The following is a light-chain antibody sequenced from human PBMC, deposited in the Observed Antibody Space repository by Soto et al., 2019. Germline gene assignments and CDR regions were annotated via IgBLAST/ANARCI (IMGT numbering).Light chain of an antibody. V-gene: IGKV3-15*01. CDR2: GAS. J-gene: IGKJ5*01. Sequence: EIVMTQSPATLSVSPGERVTLSCRASQSINNKVAWYQQKPGQAPRLLIYGASTRATGISARFSGSGSGTDFTLTISSLQPEDFATYYCQQSYSTPTFGQGTRLEIK. CDR1: QSINNK. CDR3: QQSYSTPT.